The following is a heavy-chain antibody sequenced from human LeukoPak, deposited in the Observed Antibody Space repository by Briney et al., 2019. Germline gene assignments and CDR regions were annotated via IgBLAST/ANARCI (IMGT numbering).Heavy chain of an antibody. D-gene: IGHD2-21*02. J-gene: IGHJ4*02. CDR2: ISGGGDIT. CDR1: GFTFSSYA. Sequence: GGSLRLSCAASGFTFSSYAMSWVRQAPGKGLEWVSAISGGGDITYYADSVKGRFTISRDNSKDTLFLQMHSLRPGDTAVYYCVREDTPATANYWGQGTLITISS. V-gene: IGHV3-23*01. CDR3: VREDTPATANY.